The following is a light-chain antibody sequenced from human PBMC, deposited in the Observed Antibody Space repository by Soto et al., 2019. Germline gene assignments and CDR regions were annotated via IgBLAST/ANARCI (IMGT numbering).Light chain of an antibody. CDR2: RAS. Sequence: DIQMTQSPSTLSASVGDRVTITCRASQSISNFLAWYQRRPGKAPKLLIYRASGLERGVPSRFIGGGSGTEFTLTISSLQPDDFATYFCQHFYTYPITFGGGTKVAI. J-gene: IGKJ4*01. CDR1: QSISNF. V-gene: IGKV1-5*03. CDR3: QHFYTYPIT.